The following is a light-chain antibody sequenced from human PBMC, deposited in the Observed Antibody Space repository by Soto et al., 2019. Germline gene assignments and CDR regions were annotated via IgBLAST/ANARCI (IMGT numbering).Light chain of an antibody. CDR3: QQYGSPR. J-gene: IGKJ4*01. CDR2: RTS. Sequence: EIVLTQSPGTLSLSPGERATLSCRASQSVSSSYLAWYQQKPGQAPRLLIYRTSNRATGIPDRFSGSGSGTDFTLTISRLEPEDFAVYYCQQYGSPRFGGGTKVDIK. CDR1: QSVSSSY. V-gene: IGKV3-20*01.